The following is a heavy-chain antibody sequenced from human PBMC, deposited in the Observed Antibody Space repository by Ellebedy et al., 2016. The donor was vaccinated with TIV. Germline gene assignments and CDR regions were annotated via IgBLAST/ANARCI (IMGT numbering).Heavy chain of an antibody. CDR1: GFTFSSYS. D-gene: IGHD3-9*01. J-gene: IGHJ6*02. CDR2: ISSSSSTI. CDR3: AREGLLRYFDWFSPTYYYYYYGMDV. V-gene: IGHV3-48*01. Sequence: GESLKISCAASGFTFSSYSMNWVRQAPGKGLEWVSYISSSSSTIYYADSVKGRFTISRDNAKNSLYLQMNSLRAEDTAVYYCAREGLLRYFDWFSPTYYYYYYGMDVWGQGTTVTVSS.